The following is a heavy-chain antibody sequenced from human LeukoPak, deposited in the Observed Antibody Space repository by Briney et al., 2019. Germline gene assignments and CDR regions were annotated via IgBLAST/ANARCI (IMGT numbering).Heavy chain of an antibody. CDR3: AKSRIYYDSSGSLDY. CDR1: GFIFDDYA. D-gene: IGHD3-22*01. Sequence: GGSLRLSCAASGFIFDDYAMHWVRQAPGKCLEWVSLISGDGGSTYYADSVKGRFTISRDNSKNSLYLQMNSLRTEDTAFYYCAKSRIYYDSSGSLDYWGQGSLVTVSS. V-gene: IGHV3-43*02. J-gene: IGHJ4*02. CDR2: ISGDGGST.